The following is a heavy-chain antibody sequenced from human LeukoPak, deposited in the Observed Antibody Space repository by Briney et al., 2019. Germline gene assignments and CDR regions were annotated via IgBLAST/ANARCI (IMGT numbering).Heavy chain of an antibody. D-gene: IGHD2-2*01. CDR3: AKDPGDIVVVPAAG. V-gene: IGHV3-21*01. CDR1: GFTFSSYS. CDR2: ISSSSSYI. J-gene: IGHJ4*02. Sequence: GGSLRLSCAASGFTFSSYSMNWVRQAPGKGLEWVSSISSSSSYIYYADSVKGRFTISRDNAKNSLYLQMNGLRAEDTAVYYCAKDPGDIVVVPAAGWGQGTLVTVSS.